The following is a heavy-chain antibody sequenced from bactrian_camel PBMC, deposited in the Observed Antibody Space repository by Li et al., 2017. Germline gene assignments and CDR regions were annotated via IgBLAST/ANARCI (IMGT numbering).Heavy chain of an antibody. CDR1: GYVYNSWSGSC. V-gene: IGHV3S1*01. D-gene: IGHD6*01. Sequence: HVQLVESGGGSVQPGGQLKLSCVSSGYVYNSWSGSCMAWFRQLPGKEREAVASIFSAGGSTYYADSVQGRFTISQNNAKDTVYLQMESLKFEDTAVYYCALAVPCMGWSMPAPKASDFGYWGQGTQVTVS. J-gene: IGHJ6*01. CDR3: ALAVPCMGWSMPAPKASDFGY. CDR2: IFSAGGST.